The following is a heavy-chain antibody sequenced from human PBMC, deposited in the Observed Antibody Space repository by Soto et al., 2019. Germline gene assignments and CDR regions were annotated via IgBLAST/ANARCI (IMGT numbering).Heavy chain of an antibody. CDR2: MSPNSGKT. D-gene: IGHD2-15*01. Sequence: QVQLVQSGAEVKKPGASVRVTCKTSGYTFTDYDVSWVRQASGQGLEWMGWMSPNSGKTGYVEKVQGRVTMTANTSLSTAYMELHSLRSEDTAIYFCARGRIGAAFWGQGTLVTVSS. J-gene: IGHJ4*02. CDR1: GYTFTDYD. V-gene: IGHV1-8*01. CDR3: ARGRIGAAF.